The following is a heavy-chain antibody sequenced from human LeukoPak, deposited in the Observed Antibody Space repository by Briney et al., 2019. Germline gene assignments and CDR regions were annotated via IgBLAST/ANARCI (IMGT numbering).Heavy chain of an antibody. CDR1: GFTFGGSA. CDR3: AKNHRFPVVTPLAPGGYFDY. CDR2: IGGGGENT. Sequence: GGSLRLSCAASGFTFGGSAMSWVRQAPGKGLEWVSTIGGGGENTYYADSAKGRFTNSRDNSKNTVYLQTNSLRAENTAVYYCAKNHRFPVVTPLAPGGYFDYWGQGTLVTVSS. D-gene: IGHD2-21*02. J-gene: IGHJ4*02. V-gene: IGHV3-23*01.